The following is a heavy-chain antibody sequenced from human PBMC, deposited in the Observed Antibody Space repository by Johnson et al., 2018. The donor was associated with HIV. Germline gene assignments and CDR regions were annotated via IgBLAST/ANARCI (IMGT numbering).Heavy chain of an antibody. CDR3: ARSCRDGYTCNAFDI. D-gene: IGHD5-24*01. Sequence: VQLVESGGGLVQPGGSLRLSCAASGFTFDDYAMHWVRQAPGKGLEWVSAIGTAGDTYYPGSVKGRFTISRQNAKNSLYLQMNSLRAEDTAVYYCARSCRDGYTCNAFDIWGQGTMVTVSS. J-gene: IGHJ3*02. CDR2: IGTAGDT. CDR1: GFTFDDYA. V-gene: IGHV3-13*01.